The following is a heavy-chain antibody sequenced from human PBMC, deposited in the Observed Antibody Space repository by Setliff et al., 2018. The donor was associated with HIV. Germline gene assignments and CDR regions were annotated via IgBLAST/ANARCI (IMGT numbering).Heavy chain of an antibody. CDR2: MNTNTGNT. V-gene: IGHV1-8*02. J-gene: IGHJ6*03. D-gene: IGHD2-8*01. Sequence: ASVKVSCKASGYSFTNYDINWVRQATGQGLEWMGWMNTNTGNTGYAQKFQGRVTLTRNTSIGTAYMEVSSLGSDDTAVYYCVRLTADRTNYYYYMDVWGKGTTVTVSS. CDR1: GYSFTNYD. CDR3: VRLTADRTNYYYYMDV.